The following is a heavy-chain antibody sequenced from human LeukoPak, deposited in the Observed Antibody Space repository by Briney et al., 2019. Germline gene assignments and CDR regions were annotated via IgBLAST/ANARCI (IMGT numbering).Heavy chain of an antibody. J-gene: IGHJ4*02. CDR3: AKEPGKRAAGDFDY. V-gene: IGHV3-9*01. CDR2: ISWNSGSI. CDR1: GFTFDDYA. Sequence: GGSLRLSCAASGFTFDDYAMHWVRQAPGKGLEWVSGISWNSGSIGYADSVKGRFTISRDNAKNSLYLQMNSLRAEDTALYYCAKEPGKRAAGDFDYWGQGTLVTVSS. D-gene: IGHD1-1*01.